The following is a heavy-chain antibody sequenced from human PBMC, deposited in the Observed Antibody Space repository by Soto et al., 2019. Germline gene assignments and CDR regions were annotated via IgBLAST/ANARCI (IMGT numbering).Heavy chain of an antibody. CDR3: ARGGTDSWGYYDSSGYYHDY. CDR1: GYTFTSYD. V-gene: IGHV1-8*01. CDR2: MNPNSGNT. J-gene: IGHJ4*02. Sequence: GASVKVSCKASGYTFTSYDINWVRQATGQGLEWMGWMNPNSGNTGYAQKFQGRVTMTRNTSISTAYMELSSLRSEDTAVYYCARGGTDSWGYYDSSGYYHDYWGQGTLVTVSS. D-gene: IGHD3-22*01.